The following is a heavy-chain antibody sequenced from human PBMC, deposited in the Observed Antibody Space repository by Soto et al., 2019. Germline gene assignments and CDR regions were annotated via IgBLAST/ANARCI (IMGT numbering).Heavy chain of an antibody. Sequence: EVQLVESGGGLVKPGGSLRLSCAASGFTFSNAWMNWVRQAPGKGLEWVGRIKSKTDGGTTDYAAPVKGRFTISRDDTKNTLYLQMNSLKTDDTAVYYCTTMYYYDSSGYGLIDYWGQGTLVTVSS. CDR1: GFTFSNAW. CDR3: TTMYYYDSSGYGLIDY. D-gene: IGHD3-22*01. V-gene: IGHV3-15*07. J-gene: IGHJ4*02. CDR2: IKSKTDGGTT.